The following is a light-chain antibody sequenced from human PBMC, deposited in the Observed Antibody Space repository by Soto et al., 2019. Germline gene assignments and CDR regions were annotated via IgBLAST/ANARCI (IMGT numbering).Light chain of an antibody. Sequence: DIQMTQSPSTVPASVGDRVTITCRASQSISSWLAWYQQKPGKAPKLLIYKASTLQSGVPSRFSGSGSGTEFTLTISSLQPDDFATYYCQHYNSYSEAFGQGTKVDIK. V-gene: IGKV1-5*03. J-gene: IGKJ1*01. CDR1: QSISSW. CDR2: KAS. CDR3: QHYNSYSEA.